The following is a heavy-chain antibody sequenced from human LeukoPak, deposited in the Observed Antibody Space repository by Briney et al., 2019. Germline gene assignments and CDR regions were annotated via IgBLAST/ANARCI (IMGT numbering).Heavy chain of an antibody. J-gene: IGHJ5*02. CDR3: ARDSSGDGYSSGYH. D-gene: IGHD6-25*01. Sequence: SQTLSLTCTVSGGSISSGSYYWSWIRQPAGEGLEWIGRIYTSGSTNYNPSLKSRVTISVDTSKNQFSLTLSSVTAADTAVYYCARDSSGDGYSSGYHWGQGTLVTVSS. CDR1: GGSISSGSYY. V-gene: IGHV4-61*02. CDR2: IYTSGST.